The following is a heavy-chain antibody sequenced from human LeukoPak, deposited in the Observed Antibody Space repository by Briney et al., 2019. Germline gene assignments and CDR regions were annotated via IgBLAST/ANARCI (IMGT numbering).Heavy chain of an antibody. CDR3: TTRGGESSPLRY. CDR2: INPSSGVT. J-gene: IGHJ4*02. D-gene: IGHD3-10*01. V-gene: IGHV1-2*06. Sequence: ASAKVSCRASGYTFTGYSIQWVRQAPGQGLEWMGRINPSSGVTHYAQKFQDSVTLTRDTSISTAYLEVNTLRSDDTAVYYCTTRGGESSPLRYWGQGTLVTVSS. CDR1: GYTFTGYS.